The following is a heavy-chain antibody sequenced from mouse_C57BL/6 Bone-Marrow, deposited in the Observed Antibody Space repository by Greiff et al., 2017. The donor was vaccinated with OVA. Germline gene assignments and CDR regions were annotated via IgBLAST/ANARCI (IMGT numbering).Heavy chain of an antibody. V-gene: IGHV1-69*01. Sequence: VQLQQSGAELVMPGASVKLSCKASGYTFTSYWMHWVKQRPGQGLEWIGEIDPSDSYTNYNQKFKGKSTLTVDKSSSTAYMQLSSLTSEDSAVYYCAGGSNYDYWGQGTTLTVSS. J-gene: IGHJ2*01. CDR2: IDPSDSYT. CDR3: AGGSNYDY. CDR1: GYTFTSYW. D-gene: IGHD2-5*01.